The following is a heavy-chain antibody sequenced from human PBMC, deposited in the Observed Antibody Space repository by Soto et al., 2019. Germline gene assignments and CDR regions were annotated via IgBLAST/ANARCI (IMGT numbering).Heavy chain of an antibody. CDR1: GYTFTSYD. J-gene: IGHJ6*02. V-gene: IGHV1-18*01. Sequence: ASVKVSCKASGYTFTSYDINWVRQATGQGLEWMGWINAGNGNTKYSQKLQGRVTMTTDTSTSTAYMELRSLRSDDTAVYYCARDPPPMDVWGQGTTVTVSS. CDR2: INAGNGNT. CDR3: ARDPPPMDV.